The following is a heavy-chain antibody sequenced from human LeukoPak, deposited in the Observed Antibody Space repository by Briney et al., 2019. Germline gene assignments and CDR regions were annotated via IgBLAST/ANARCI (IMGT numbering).Heavy chain of an antibody. Sequence: GGSLRLSCAASGFTVSSNYMSWVRQAPGKGLEWVSVIYSGGSTYYADSVKGRFTISRDNSKNTLYLQMNSLRAEDTAVYYCARDTYSSGQIFDYWGQGTLVTVSS. CDR3: ARDTYSSGQIFDY. J-gene: IGHJ4*02. D-gene: IGHD6-19*01. V-gene: IGHV3-53*01. CDR2: IYSGGST. CDR1: GFTVSSNY.